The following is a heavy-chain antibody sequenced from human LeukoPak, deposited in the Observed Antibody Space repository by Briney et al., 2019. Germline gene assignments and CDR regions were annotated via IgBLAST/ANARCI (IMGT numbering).Heavy chain of an antibody. D-gene: IGHD3-10*01. CDR3: ARGQQEYYYGSGIPYYFDY. CDR2: ISAYNGNT. V-gene: IGHV1-18*01. Sequence: ASMKVSCKASGYTFTSYGISWVRQAPGQGLEWMGWISAYNGNTNYAQKLQGRVAMTTDTSTSTAYMELRSLRSDDTAVYYCARGQQEYYYGSGIPYYFDYWGQGTLVTVSS. J-gene: IGHJ4*02. CDR1: GYTFTSYG.